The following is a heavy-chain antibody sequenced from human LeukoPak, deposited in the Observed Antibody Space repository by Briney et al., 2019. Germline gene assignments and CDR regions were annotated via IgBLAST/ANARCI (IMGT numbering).Heavy chain of an antibody. CDR1: GFTFSSYS. CDR2: ISSSSITI. J-gene: IGHJ4*02. D-gene: IGHD2-15*01. Sequence: GGSLRLSCAPSGFTFSSYSLNWVRQAPGKGLEWVSFISSSSITIYYAGSVKGRFTISRDNAEKSLYLQMNSLRAEDTAVYYCARDRGGSYSAIDYWGQGTLVTVSS. V-gene: IGHV3-48*04. CDR3: ARDRGGSYSAIDY.